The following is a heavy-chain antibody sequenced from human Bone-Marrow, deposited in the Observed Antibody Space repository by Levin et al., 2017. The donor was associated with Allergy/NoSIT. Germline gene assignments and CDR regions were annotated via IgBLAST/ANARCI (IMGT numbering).Heavy chain of an antibody. J-gene: IGHJ6*02. Sequence: PSETLSLTCAVSGGSISSSNWWSWVRQPPGKGLEWIGEIYHSGSTNYNPSLKSRVTISVDKSKNQFSLKLSSVTAADTAVYYCARFIPVGATRYYYYYGMDVWGQGTTVTVSS. CDR3: ARFIPVGATRYYYYYGMDV. CDR1: GGSISSSNW. CDR2: IYHSGST. D-gene: IGHD1-26*01. V-gene: IGHV4-4*02.